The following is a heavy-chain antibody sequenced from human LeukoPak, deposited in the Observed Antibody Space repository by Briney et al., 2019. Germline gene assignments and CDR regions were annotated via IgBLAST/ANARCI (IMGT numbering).Heavy chain of an antibody. J-gene: IGHJ6*02. CDR2: ISSSSSYI. CDR3: ARDGPDCSGGSCYLYYYYYGMDV. V-gene: IGHV3-21*01. D-gene: IGHD2-15*01. Sequence: GGSLRLSCAASGFTFSSYSMNWVRQAPGKGLEWVSSISSSSSYIYYADSVKGRFTISRDNAKNSLYLQMNSLRAEDTAVYYCARDGPDCSGGSCYLYYYYYGMDVWGQGTTVTVSS. CDR1: GFTFSSYS.